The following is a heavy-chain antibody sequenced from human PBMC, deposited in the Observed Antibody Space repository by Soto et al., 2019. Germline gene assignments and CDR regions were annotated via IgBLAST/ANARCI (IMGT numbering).Heavy chain of an antibody. D-gene: IGHD3-22*01. V-gene: IGHV4-31*03. J-gene: IGHJ4*02. Sequence: SETLSLTCTVSGGSISSGGYYWSWIRQHPGKGLEWIGYIYYSGSTYYNPSLKSRVTISVDTSKNQFSLKLSSVTAADTAVYYWACTHGPTYYYDSSGPGAFDYWGQGTLVTVSS. CDR1: GGSISSGGYY. CDR2: IYYSGST. CDR3: ACTHGPTYYYDSSGPGAFDY.